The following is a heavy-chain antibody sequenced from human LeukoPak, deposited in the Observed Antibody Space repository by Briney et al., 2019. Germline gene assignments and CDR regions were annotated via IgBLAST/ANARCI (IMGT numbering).Heavy chain of an antibody. J-gene: IGHJ3*01. D-gene: IGHD2-21*02. CDR2: INPGDSDI. CDR1: GYSFTSYW. V-gene: IGHV5-51*01. Sequence: GESLKISCKGSGYSFTSYWIGWVRQMPGKGLEWMGIINPGDSDIRYSPSFQGQVSFSVDRSSSTAYLQWSSLKASDTAMYYCARHGSVTLDAYDVWGQGTMVTVSS. CDR3: ARHGSVTLDAYDV.